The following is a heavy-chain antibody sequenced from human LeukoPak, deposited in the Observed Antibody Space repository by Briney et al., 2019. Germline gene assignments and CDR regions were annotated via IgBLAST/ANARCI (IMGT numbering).Heavy chain of an antibody. V-gene: IGHV3-23*01. Sequence: GGSLRLSCAASGFTITTYAMSWVRQAPGKGLEWVSAISGGGGNTYYADSVRGRFTISRDNSKNTLYLQMNSLRAEDTAVYYCAKDPRITGTHDAFDIWGQGTMVTVSS. J-gene: IGHJ3*02. CDR3: AKDPRITGTHDAFDI. CDR2: ISGGGGNT. CDR1: GFTITTYA. D-gene: IGHD1-7*01.